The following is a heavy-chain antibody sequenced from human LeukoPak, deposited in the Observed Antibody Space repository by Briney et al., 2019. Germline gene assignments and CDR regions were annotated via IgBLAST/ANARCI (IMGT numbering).Heavy chain of an antibody. Sequence: PGGSLRLSCAASGFTFSNFGMHWVRQAPGKGLEWVATLSYDGSSKYYADAVKGRSTISRDTSKNTLYLQMNSLTAEDTAMYYCASAVVYLFDYWGQGALVTVAS. D-gene: IGHD3-22*01. CDR3: ASAVVYLFDY. CDR2: LSYDGSSK. J-gene: IGHJ4*02. CDR1: GFTFSNFG. V-gene: IGHV3-30*03.